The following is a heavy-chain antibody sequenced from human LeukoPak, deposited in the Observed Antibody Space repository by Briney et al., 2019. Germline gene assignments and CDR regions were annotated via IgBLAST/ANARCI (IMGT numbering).Heavy chain of an antibody. CDR1: GGSFRGYY. V-gene: IGHV4-34*01. CDR2: INHSGST. D-gene: IGHD3-3*01. CDR3: ARGRGIFGVVDAFDI. J-gene: IGHJ3*02. Sequence: SETLSLTCAVYGGSFRGYYWSWIRQPPGKGLEWIGEINHSGSTNYNPSLKSRVTISVDTSKNQFSLKLSSVTAADTAVYYCARGRGIFGVVDAFDIWGQGTMVTVSS.